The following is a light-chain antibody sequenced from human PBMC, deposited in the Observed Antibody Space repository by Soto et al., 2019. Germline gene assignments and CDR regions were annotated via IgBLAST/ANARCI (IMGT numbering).Light chain of an antibody. CDR3: CSYAGSRSWV. Sequence: QSALTQPASVSGSPGQSITIYCTGTNNDVANYNLVSWYQQHPGKAPKLRIYEGSKRPSGVSNRFSGSKSANTASLTISGLQAEDEADYYCCSYAGSRSWVFGVGTKLTVL. V-gene: IGLV2-23*01. CDR2: EGS. CDR1: NNDVANYNL. J-gene: IGLJ3*02.